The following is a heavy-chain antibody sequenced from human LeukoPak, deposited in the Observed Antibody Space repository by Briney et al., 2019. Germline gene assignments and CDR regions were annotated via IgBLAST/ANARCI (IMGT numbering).Heavy chain of an antibody. CDR1: GFTFSSYA. V-gene: IGHV3-30*02. J-gene: IGHJ4*02. Sequence: GGSLRLSCAVSGFTFSSYAMHWVRQGPGKGLEWVAYIAHHGSNKYYADSVKGRFTISRDNSKSTLYLQMNNLRADDTAVYYCAKDGSWSCTDWGQGALVTVSS. D-gene: IGHD2-8*02. CDR3: AKDGSWSCTD. CDR2: IAHHGSNK.